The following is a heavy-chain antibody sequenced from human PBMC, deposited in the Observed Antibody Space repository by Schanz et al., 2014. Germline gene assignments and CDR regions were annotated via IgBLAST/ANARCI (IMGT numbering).Heavy chain of an antibody. V-gene: IGHV1-18*01. J-gene: IGHJ4*02. CDR2: IRPDNGHT. CDR3: ARGYGDSPTDF. CDR1: GYTFISYG. Sequence: QVQLVQSGAEVKKPGASVKVSCKASGYTFISYGIKWVRQAPGQGLEWMGWIRPDNGHTTYSQKVRDRVIFTTDTSANTAYMELRSLRSDDTAMYYCARGYGDSPTDFWGQGTLVTVSS. D-gene: IGHD4-17*01.